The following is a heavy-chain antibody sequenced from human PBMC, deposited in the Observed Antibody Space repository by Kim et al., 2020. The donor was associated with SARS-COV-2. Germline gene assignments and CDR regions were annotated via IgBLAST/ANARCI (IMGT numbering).Heavy chain of an antibody. Sequence: ASVKVSCKASGYIFTGYYMHWVRQAPGQGLEWMGWINPNSGGTNYAQKFQGRVTMTRDTSISTAYMELSRLRSDDTAVYYCARPSYCSGGSCYSYYYYGMDVWGQGTTVTVSS. J-gene: IGHJ6*02. CDR3: ARPSYCSGGSCYSYYYYGMDV. CDR2: INPNSGGT. V-gene: IGHV1-2*02. D-gene: IGHD2-15*01. CDR1: GYIFTGYY.